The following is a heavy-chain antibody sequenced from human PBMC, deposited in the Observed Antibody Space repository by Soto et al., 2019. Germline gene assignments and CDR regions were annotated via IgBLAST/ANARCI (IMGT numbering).Heavy chain of an antibody. J-gene: IGHJ6*02. CDR2: IYSGGST. Sequence: RAGSLRLSLSSSGVPVMRQFMSVLLKAPGTGREWVSVIYSGGSTYYADSVKGRFTISRDNSKNTLYLQMNSLGAEDTAVYYCATPLGLTGTLNYYYGMDVWGQGTTVNGS. CDR3: ATPLGLTGTLNYYYGMDV. CDR1: GVPVMRQF. D-gene: IGHD7-27*01. V-gene: IGHV3-53*01.